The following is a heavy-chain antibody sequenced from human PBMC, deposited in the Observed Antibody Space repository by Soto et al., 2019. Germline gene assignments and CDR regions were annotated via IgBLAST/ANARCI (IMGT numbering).Heavy chain of an antibody. J-gene: IGHJ4*02. CDR1: GFTFSSYS. CDR2: ISGSGGST. V-gene: IGHV3-23*01. CDR3: AKGAAGDYDSSGYYLTLDY. D-gene: IGHD3-22*01. Sequence: PXESLRLSCAASGFTFSSYSMSWVRQAPGKGLEWVSAISGSGGSTYYADSVKGRFTISRDNSKNTLYLQMNSLRAEDTAVHYCAKGAAGDYDSSGYYLTLDYWGQGTLVTVS.